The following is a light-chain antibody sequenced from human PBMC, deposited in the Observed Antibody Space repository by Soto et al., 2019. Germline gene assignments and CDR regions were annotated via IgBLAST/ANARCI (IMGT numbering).Light chain of an antibody. CDR1: SSDVGGYNY. Sequence: QSALTQPASVSGSPGQSITISCTGTSSDVGGYNYVSWYQLHPGKAPKLMIYEVSYRPSGVSNRFSGSKSGNTASLTISGLQGEDEGDYYCSSYTSSSTLEVFGGGTQLTVL. CDR2: EVS. V-gene: IGLV2-14*01. J-gene: IGLJ2*01. CDR3: SSYTSSSTLEV.